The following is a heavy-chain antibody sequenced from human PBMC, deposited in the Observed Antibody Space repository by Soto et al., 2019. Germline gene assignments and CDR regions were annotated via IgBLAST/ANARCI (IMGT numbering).Heavy chain of an antibody. CDR1: GGSISSYY. J-gene: IGHJ3*02. D-gene: IGHD3-3*01. CDR2: IYYSGST. V-gene: IGHV4-59*08. CDR3: ARHRDTIFGVIYAFDI. Sequence: SETLSLTCTVSGGSISSYYWSWIRQPPGKGLEWIGYIYYSGSTNYNPSLKSRVTISVDTSKNQFSLKLSSVTAADTAVYYCARHRDTIFGVIYAFDIWGQGTMVTVSS.